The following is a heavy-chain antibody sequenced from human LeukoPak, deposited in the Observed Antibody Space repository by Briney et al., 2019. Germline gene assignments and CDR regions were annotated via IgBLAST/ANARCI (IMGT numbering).Heavy chain of an antibody. CDR2: INPNSGGT. Sequence: APVKVSCKASGYTFTGYYMHWVRQAPGQGLEWMGWINPNSGGTNYAQKFQGRVTMTRDTSISTAYMELSRLRSDDTAVYYCARVSILDCSGGSCYSCNGMDVWGQGTTVTVSS. D-gene: IGHD2-15*01. CDR3: ARVSILDCSGGSCYSCNGMDV. CDR1: GYTFTGYY. J-gene: IGHJ6*02. V-gene: IGHV1-2*02.